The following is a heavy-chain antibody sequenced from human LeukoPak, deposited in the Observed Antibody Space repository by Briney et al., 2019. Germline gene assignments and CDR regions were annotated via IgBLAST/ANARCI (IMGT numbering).Heavy chain of an antibody. Sequence: SETLSLTCTVSGDSISSNYWNWIRQPPGKGLEWIGYIHSSGNTNYNPSLKSRVTISIDTSKNQFSLKLSSVTAADTAKYCCARWSYGDYVRYFDYWGQGTLVTISS. V-gene: IGHV4-59*01. J-gene: IGHJ4*02. CDR2: IHSSGNT. D-gene: IGHD4-17*01. CDR1: GDSISSNY. CDR3: ARWSYGDYVRYFDY.